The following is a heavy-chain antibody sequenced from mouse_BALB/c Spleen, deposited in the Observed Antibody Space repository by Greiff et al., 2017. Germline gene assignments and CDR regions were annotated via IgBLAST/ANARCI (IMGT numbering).Heavy chain of an antibody. V-gene: IGHV5-9-4*01. J-gene: IGHJ4*01. CDR3: ARDRRDY. CDR1: GFTFSSYA. CDR2: ISSGGSYT. Sequence: DVQLVESGGGLVKPGGSLKLSCAASGFTFSSYAMSWVRQSPEKRLEWVAEISSGGSYTYYPDTVTGRFTISRDNAKNTLYLEMSSLRSEDTAMYYCARDRRDYWGQGTSVTVSS.